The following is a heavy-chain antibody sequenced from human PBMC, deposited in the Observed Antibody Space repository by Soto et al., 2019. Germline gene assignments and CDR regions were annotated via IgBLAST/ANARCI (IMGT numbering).Heavy chain of an antibody. CDR1: GFTFGDYA. CDR3: TSLHDFWSGYYGYYFDY. D-gene: IGHD3-3*01. CDR2: IRSKAYGGTT. J-gene: IGHJ4*02. V-gene: IGHV3-49*03. Sequence: PGGSLRLSCTASGFTFGDYAMSWFRQAPGKGLEWVGFIRSKAYGGTTEYAASVKGRFTISRDDSKSIAYLQMNSLKTEDTAVYYCTSLHDFWSGYYGYYFDYWGQGTLVTVSS.